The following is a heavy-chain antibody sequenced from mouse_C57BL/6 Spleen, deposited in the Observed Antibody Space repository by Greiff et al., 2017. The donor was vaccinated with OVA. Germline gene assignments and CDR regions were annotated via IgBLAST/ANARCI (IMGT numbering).Heavy chain of an antibody. V-gene: IGHV3-6*01. CDR3: ARAVPDDFDY. CDR1: GYSITSGYY. Sequence: EVQRVESGPGLVKPSQSLSLTCSVTGYSITSGYYWNWIRQFPGNKLEWMGYISYDGSNNYNPSLKNRISITRDTSKNQSFLKLNTVTTEDTATYYCARAVPDDFDYWGQGTTLTVSS. CDR2: ISYDGSN. J-gene: IGHJ2*01. D-gene: IGHD5-1*01.